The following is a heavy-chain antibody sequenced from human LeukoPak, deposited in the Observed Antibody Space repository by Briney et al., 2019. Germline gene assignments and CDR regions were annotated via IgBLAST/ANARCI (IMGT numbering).Heavy chain of an antibody. CDR3: ARVLQLLTYGIYYYYGMDV. CDR1: GFTFSSYG. D-gene: IGHD5-18*01. Sequence: PGGSLRLSCAASGFTFSSYGMHWVRQAPGKGLEWVAVIWIDGSNKYYTDSVKGQIAISRDNSKNTLYMQMNRLKAEETAVYYCARVLQLLTYGIYYYYGMDVWGQGTTVTVSS. V-gene: IGHV3-33*01. CDR2: IWIDGSNK. J-gene: IGHJ6*02.